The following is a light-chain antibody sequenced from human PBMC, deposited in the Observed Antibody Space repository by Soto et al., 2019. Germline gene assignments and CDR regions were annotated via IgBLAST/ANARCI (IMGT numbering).Light chain of an antibody. CDR1: QSVSSY. J-gene: IGKJ5*01. CDR2: DAS. V-gene: IGKV3-20*01. CDR3: QQYGSSST. Sequence: EIVLTQSPGTLSLSPGERATLSCRASQSVSSYLAWYQQKPGQAPRLLIYDASNRATGIPARFSGSGSGTDFTLTISRLEPDDFAVYYCQQYGSSSTFGQGTRLEIK.